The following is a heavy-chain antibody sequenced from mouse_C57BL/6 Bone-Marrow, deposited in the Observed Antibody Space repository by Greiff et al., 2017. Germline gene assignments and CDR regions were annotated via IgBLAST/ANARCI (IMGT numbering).Heavy chain of an antibody. J-gene: IGHJ4*01. CDR1: GYTFTEYT. CDR2: FYPGSGSI. D-gene: IGHD1-1*01. CDR3: ARHEEGNIYYGSRTSYYYAMDY. Sequence: VQLQESGAELVKPGASVKLSCKASGYTFTEYTIHWVKQRSGQGLEWIGWFYPGSGSIKYNEKFKDKATLTADKSSSTVYMELSRLTSEDSAVYFCARHEEGNIYYGSRTSYYYAMDYWGQGTSVTVSS. V-gene: IGHV1-62-2*01.